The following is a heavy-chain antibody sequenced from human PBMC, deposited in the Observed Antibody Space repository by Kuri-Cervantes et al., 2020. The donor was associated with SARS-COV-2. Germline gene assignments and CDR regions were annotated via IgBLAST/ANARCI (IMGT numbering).Heavy chain of an antibody. CDR1: GGSFSGYY. J-gene: IGHJ6*02. CDR2: INHSGST. CDR3: AGSPVGGYYYYYRMDV. D-gene: IGHD1-26*01. V-gene: IGHV4-34*01. Sequence: SETLSLTCAVYGGSFSGYYWSWIRQPPGKGLEWIGEINHSGSTNYNPSPMSRVTISVDTSKNQFSLPLSSVTAADTAVYYCAGSPVGGYYYYYRMDVWGQGTPVTVSS.